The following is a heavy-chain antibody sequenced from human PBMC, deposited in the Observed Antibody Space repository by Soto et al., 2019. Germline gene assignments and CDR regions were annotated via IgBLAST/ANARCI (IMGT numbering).Heavy chain of an antibody. CDR3: RVAVAGTSAFFYYYGMDV. J-gene: IGHJ6*02. V-gene: IGHV1-69*13. D-gene: IGHD6-19*01. CDR1: GGTFSSYA. CDR2: IIPIFGTA. Sequence: ASVKVSCKASGGTFSSYAISWVRQAPGQGLEWMGGIIPIFGTANYAQKFQGRGTITADESTSTAYMELSSLRSEDTAVYYCRVAVAGTSAFFYYYGMDVWGQGTTVTVSS.